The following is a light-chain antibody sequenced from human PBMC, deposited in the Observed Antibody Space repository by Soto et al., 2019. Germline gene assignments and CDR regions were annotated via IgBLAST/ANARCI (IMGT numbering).Light chain of an antibody. V-gene: IGKV1-5*03. CDR3: QQYKSYSVWT. CDR1: QSISSW. J-gene: IGKJ1*01. Sequence: DIQMTQSPSTLSASVGDRVTITCRASQSISSWLAWYQQKPGKAPKLLIYKASSLESGVPSRFSGSGSGTEFTLTISSLQPDDFATYYCQQYKSYSVWTFGQETKVEIK. CDR2: KAS.